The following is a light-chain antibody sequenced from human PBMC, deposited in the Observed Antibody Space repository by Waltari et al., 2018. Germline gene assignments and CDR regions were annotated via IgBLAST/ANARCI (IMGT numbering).Light chain of an antibody. V-gene: IGKV2-30*02. CDR3: MQATHLPLT. Sequence: DVVMTQSPLSLPVTLGQLASISCRSSQSLVHSDGKTYLNWFQQRPGQSPRRLIYKVCNRDSGGPDRVLGSGSGTEFTLKISRVEAEDVGVYYCMQATHLPLTFGQGTKVEIK. CDR2: KVC. CDR1: QSLVHSDGKTY. J-gene: IGKJ1*01.